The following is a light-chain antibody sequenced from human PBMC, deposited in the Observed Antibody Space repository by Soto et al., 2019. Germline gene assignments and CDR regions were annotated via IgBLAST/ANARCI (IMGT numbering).Light chain of an antibody. V-gene: IGLV2-14*01. J-gene: IGLJ1*01. CDR3: SSYTSSSTYV. CDR2: EVT. CDR1: GSDVGGYDY. Sequence: QSVLTHPASVSGSPGQSITISCTGTGSDVGGYDYVSWYQHHPGKAPKVMIYEVTNRPSGVSNRFSGSKSGNTASLTISGLLAEDEADYYCSSYTSSSTYVFGTGTKVTVV.